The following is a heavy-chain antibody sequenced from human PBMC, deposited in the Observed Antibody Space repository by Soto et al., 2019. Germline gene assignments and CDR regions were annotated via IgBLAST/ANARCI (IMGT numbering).Heavy chain of an antibody. D-gene: IGHD3-3*01. CDR2: ISGGST. V-gene: IGHV3-23*01. CDR1: GVTFSSYD. CDR3: AKVSDFWTGNNY. J-gene: IGHJ4*02. Sequence: EVQLLESGGGLVQPGGSLRLSCAASGVTFSSYDMHCVRQAPGKGLEWVSPISGGSTYYADSVKGLVTVSRDNSKNTLYLQMNSLRAEDTAIYYCAKVSDFWTGNNYWCQGTLVSVSS.